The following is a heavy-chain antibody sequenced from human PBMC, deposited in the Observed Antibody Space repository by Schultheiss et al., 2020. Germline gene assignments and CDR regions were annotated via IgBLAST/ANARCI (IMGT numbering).Heavy chain of an antibody. Sequence: GGSLRLSCAASGFTFSSYAMHWVRQFPGKGLEWVATISGDESYKDHTDSVKGRFIISRDNSKNTLYLQMNSLSTEDTALYFCAKETSYKVHGDFWGQGTLVTV. CDR1: GFTFSSYA. CDR3: AKETSYKVHGDF. J-gene: IGHJ4*02. V-gene: IGHV3-30*18. D-gene: IGHD3-10*01. CDR2: ISGDESYK.